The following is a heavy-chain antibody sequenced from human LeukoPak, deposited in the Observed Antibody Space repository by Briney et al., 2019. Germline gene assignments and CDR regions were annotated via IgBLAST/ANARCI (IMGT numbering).Heavy chain of an antibody. D-gene: IGHD5-18*01. CDR1: GFTFDDYA. J-gene: IGHJ6*02. Sequence: GGSLRLSCAASGFTFDDYAMHWVRQAPGKGLEWVSGISWNSGSIGYADSVKGRFTISRDNAKNSLYLQMNSLRAEDTAVYYCARDHVDTAMVTVYYGMDVWGQGTTVTVSS. CDR2: ISWNSGSI. CDR3: ARDHVDTAMVTVYYGMDV. V-gene: IGHV3-9*01.